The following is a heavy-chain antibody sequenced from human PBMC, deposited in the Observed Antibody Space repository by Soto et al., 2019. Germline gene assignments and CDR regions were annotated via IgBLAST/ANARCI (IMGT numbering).Heavy chain of an antibody. D-gene: IGHD3-22*01. CDR3: ARRRYYYDSSGYTGEYYYGMDV. CDR2: IWYDGSNK. Sequence: QVQLVESGGGVVQPGRSLRLSCAASGFTFSSYDMHWVRQAPGKGLEWVAVIWYDGSNKYYADSVKGRFTISRDNSKNTLYLQMNSLRAEDTAVYYCARRRYYYDSSGYTGEYYYGMDVWGQGTTVTVSS. V-gene: IGHV3-33*01. CDR1: GFTFSSYD. J-gene: IGHJ6*02.